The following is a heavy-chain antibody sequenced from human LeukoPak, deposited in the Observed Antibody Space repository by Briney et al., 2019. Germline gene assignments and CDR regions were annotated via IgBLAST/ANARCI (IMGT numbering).Heavy chain of an antibody. D-gene: IGHD3-22*01. CDR3: ATFSSGNYPKAPFNI. CDR1: GFTLSNNS. J-gene: IGHJ3*02. Sequence: HPGRSLRLSCAASGFTLSNNSMSWVSQTPGKGLGWVAKIKPDGSEKSYVDSVKGRFTISRHNPKNTLYLQMSGVRPEDAALDYCATFSSGNYPKAPFNIWGQGTMVTVSS. CDR2: IKPDGSEK. V-gene: IGHV3-7*01.